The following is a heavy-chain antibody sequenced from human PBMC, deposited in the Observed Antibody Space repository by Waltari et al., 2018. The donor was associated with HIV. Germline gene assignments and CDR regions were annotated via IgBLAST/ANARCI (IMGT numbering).Heavy chain of an antibody. J-gene: IGHJ4*02. D-gene: IGHD2-21*02. CDR2: IWYDGSNK. CDR1: GFPFSSYG. CDR3: AREDLLYCGGDCYPGDY. Sequence: QVQLVESGGGVVQPGRCLRLSCAASGFPFSSYGMHWVRQAPGKGLEWVAVIWYDGSNKYYADSVKGRFTISRDNSKNTLYLQMNSLRAEDTAVYYCAREDLLYCGGDCYPGDYWGQGTLVTVSS. V-gene: IGHV3-33*01.